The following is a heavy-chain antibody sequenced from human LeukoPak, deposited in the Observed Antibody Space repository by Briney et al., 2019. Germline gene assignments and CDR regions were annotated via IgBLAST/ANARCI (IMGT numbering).Heavy chain of an antibody. CDR3: ARDSTIVGATTSDY. CDR2: ISSSSSYI. CDR1: GFTFSSYS. V-gene: IGHV3-21*01. J-gene: IGHJ4*02. D-gene: IGHD1-26*01. Sequence: PGGSLRLSCAASGFTFSSYSMNWVRQAPGKGLEWVSSISSSSSYIYYADSVKGRFTISRDNAKNSLYLQMNSLRAEDTAVYYCARDSTIVGATTSDYWGQGTLVTVSS.